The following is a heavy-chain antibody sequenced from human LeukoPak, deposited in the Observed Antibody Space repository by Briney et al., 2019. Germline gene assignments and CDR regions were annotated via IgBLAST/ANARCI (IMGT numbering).Heavy chain of an antibody. D-gene: IGHD3-10*01. CDR3: ARDSGESYREGYFDL. CDR2: IYHSGST. V-gene: IGHV4-38-2*02. Sequence: PSETLSLTCAVSGYSISSGYYWGWIRQPPGKGLEWIGSIYHSGSTYYNPSLKSRVTISVDTSKNQFSLKLSSVTAADTAVYYCARDSGESYREGYFDLWGRGTLVTVSS. CDR1: GYSISSGYY. J-gene: IGHJ2*01.